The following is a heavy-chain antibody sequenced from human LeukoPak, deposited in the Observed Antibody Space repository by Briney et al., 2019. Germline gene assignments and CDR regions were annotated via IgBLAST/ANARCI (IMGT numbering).Heavy chain of an antibody. CDR1: GLTFSMPP. CDR3: AIGADHCFPN. CDR2: IQNDGNSK. Sequence: GGSLRLSCAASGLTFSMPPVDWVRHAPGKGLEWVAFIQNDGNSKNYADSVRGRFTISRDTSKNTLYLQMNSLRPEDTALYFCAIGADHCFPNWGQGTLVTVSS. J-gene: IGHJ4*02. D-gene: IGHD2-15*01. V-gene: IGHV3-30*02.